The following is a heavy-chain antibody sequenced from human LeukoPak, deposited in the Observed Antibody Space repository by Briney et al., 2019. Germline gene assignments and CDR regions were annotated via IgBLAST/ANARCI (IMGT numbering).Heavy chain of an antibody. CDR2: IKHNGNDK. Sequence: GGSLRLSCAASGFTFTNYWMTWVRQVPGKGLEWVASIKHNGNDKNYVDSVKGRFTISRDNAKNSLFLQMNSLRAEDTTVYYCARDPGIAAAGTVGYFDYWGQGNLVTVSS. D-gene: IGHD6-13*01. V-gene: IGHV3-7*01. J-gene: IGHJ4*02. CDR3: ARDPGIAAAGTVGYFDY. CDR1: GFTFTNYW.